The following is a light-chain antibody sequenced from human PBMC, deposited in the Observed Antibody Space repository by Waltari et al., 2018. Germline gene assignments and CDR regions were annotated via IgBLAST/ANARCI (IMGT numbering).Light chain of an antibody. Sequence: DIQLTQSPSFLSASVGDRVTITCRASQGISSYLAWYQQQPGDAPKLLISAASTLQSGVPSRFSGSGSGTEFTLTIRSLQPEDFATYYCQQLNSFPYTFGQGTKLDIK. J-gene: IGKJ2*01. CDR1: QGISSY. V-gene: IGKV1-9*01. CDR3: QQLNSFPYT. CDR2: AAS.